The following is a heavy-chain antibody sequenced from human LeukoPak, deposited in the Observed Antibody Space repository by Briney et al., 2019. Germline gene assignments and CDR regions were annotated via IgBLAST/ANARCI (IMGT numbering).Heavy chain of an antibody. Sequence: PGGSLRLSCAASGFTFSSYSMNWVRQAPGKGLEWVSSISSSGSYIYYADSVKGRFTISRDNAKNSLYLQMNSLRAVDTAVYYCARARGGWYSEYWGQGTLVTVSS. CDR1: GFTFSSYS. J-gene: IGHJ4*02. CDR2: ISSSGSYI. CDR3: ARARGGWYSEY. D-gene: IGHD6-19*01. V-gene: IGHV3-21*01.